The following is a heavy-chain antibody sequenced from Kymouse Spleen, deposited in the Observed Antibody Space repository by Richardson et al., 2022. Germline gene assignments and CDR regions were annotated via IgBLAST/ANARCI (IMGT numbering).Heavy chain of an antibody. V-gene: IGHV4-39*01. Sequence: QLQLQESGPGLVKPSETLSLTCTVSGGSISSSSYYWGWIRQPPGKGLEWIGSIYYSGSTYYNPSLKSRVTISVDTSKNQFSLKLSSVTAADTAVYYCARRGYGSGSYPFDYWGQGTLVTVSS. CDR2: IYYSGST. CDR1: GGSISSSSYY. D-gene: IGHD3-10*01. CDR3: ARRGYGSGSYPFDY. J-gene: IGHJ4*02.